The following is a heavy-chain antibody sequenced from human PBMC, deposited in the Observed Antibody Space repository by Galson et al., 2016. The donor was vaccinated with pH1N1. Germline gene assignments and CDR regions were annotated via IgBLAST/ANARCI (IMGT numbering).Heavy chain of an antibody. J-gene: IGHJ6*02. CDR1: GFIFSRYW. CDR3: ARVYGRGLYFGMDV. D-gene: IGHD3-10*01. Sequence: SLRLSCAASGFIFSRYWMHWVRQGPGKGLVWVSHINSDGTTTNYAESVKGRFTISRDNAKNTLYLQINSLRAEDTAVYYCARVYGRGLYFGMDVWGQGTTVTVSS. V-gene: IGHV3-74*01. CDR2: INSDGTTT.